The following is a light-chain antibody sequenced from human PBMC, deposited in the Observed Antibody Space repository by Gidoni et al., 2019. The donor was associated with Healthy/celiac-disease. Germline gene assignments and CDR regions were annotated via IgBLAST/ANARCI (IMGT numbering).Light chain of an antibody. CDR2: GPS. Sequence: EIVLTQSPGTLSLSPGERATLSCRASQSVSSSYLAWYQQKPGQAPRPLIYGPSSRATGIPDRFSGSGSGTDFTLTISRLEPEDFAVYYCQQYGSSPLTFGQGTKVEIK. J-gene: IGKJ1*01. CDR1: QSVSSSY. CDR3: QQYGSSPLT. V-gene: IGKV3-20*01.